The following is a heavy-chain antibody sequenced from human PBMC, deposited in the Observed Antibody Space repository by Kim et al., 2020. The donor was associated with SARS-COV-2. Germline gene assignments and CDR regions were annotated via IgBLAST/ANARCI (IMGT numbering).Heavy chain of an antibody. CDR1: GFPFNEYA. CDR3: AKHVTGGSFDWSAGGY. D-gene: IGHD3-9*01. V-gene: IGHV3-23*01. CDR2: ISNNGAAT. J-gene: IGHJ4*02. Sequence: GGSLRLSCVGSGFPFNEYAVAWVRQAPGKGLEWVSSISNNGAATYYADSVVGRFTISRDNSRNTVYLQMTSLRVDDTAMFYCAKHVTGGSFDWSAGGYWSQGTLVAVSS.